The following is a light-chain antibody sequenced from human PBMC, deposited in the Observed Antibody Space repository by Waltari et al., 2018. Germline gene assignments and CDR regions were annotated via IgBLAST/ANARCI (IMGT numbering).Light chain of an antibody. V-gene: IGLV2-8*01. CDR3: SSFAGSNRFGV. CDR2: EVS. J-gene: IGLJ3*02. CDR1: SCDVGAYKY. Sequence: QSALTQPPSASGSPGQSVTTSCTVSSCDVGAYKYVSWYQQHPGKAPKLMIYEVSKRPSGVPDRFSGSKSGNTASLTVSGLQADDEADYYCSSFAGSNRFGVFGGGTKLTVL.